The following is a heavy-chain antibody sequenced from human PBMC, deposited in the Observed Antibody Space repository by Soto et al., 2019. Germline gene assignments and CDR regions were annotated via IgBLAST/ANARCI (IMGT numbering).Heavy chain of an antibody. CDR3: ARADCTGAYCYSWPFNYGEDV. D-gene: IGHD2-15*01. J-gene: IGHJ6*02. Sequence: QVQLVESGGGVVQPGGSLRLSCTTSGFTFNTYGMHWVRQAPGKGLEWVAIIWYDGSNKYYADSVKGRFTISRDNSKNTLYLQMNSLRAEDTALYYCARADCTGAYCYSWPFNYGEDVWGQGTTVTVSS. CDR1: GFTFNTYG. V-gene: IGHV3-33*08. CDR2: IWYDGSNK.